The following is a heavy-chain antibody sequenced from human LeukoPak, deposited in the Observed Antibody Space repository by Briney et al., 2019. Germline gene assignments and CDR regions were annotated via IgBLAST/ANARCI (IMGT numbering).Heavy chain of an antibody. V-gene: IGHV4-59*01. CDR2: IYYSGST. CDR3: ARPRYGSGNPFDY. D-gene: IGHD3-10*01. CDR1: GGSISSYY. Sequence: SETPSLTCTVSGGSISSYYWSWIRRPPGKGREGMGYIYYSGSTNDNPSLKRRGTISVETCKNEFSLKLSSVTAADTAVYYCARPRYGSGNPFDYWGQGTLVTVSS. J-gene: IGHJ4*02.